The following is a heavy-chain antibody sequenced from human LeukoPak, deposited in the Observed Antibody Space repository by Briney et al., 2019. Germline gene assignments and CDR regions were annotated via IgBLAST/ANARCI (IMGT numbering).Heavy chain of an antibody. CDR1: GFTFSGSD. CDR3: TTYRSGHY. Sequence: PGGSLRLSCEASGFTFSGSDIHWVRLASGKGLEWVGRITTKASNYATAYGASMKGRFTISRDDSENTAYLQMNSLKTEDTAVYYCTTYRSGHYWGQGTLVTVSS. J-gene: IGHJ4*02. D-gene: IGHD6-19*01. CDR2: ITTKASNYAT. V-gene: IGHV3-73*01.